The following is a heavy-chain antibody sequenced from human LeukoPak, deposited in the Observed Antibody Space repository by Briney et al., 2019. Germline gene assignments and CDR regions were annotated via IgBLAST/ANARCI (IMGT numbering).Heavy chain of an antibody. V-gene: IGHV1-69*05. D-gene: IGHD6-19*01. J-gene: IGHJ4*02. CDR3: ARDRGSGAVAGFDY. CDR1: GGTFSSYA. Sequence: SVKVSCKASGGTFSSYAISWVRQAPGQGLERMGGIIPIFGTANYAQKFQGRVTITTDESTSTAYMELSSLRSEDTAVYYCARDRGSGAVAGFDYWGQGTLVTVSS. CDR2: IIPIFGTA.